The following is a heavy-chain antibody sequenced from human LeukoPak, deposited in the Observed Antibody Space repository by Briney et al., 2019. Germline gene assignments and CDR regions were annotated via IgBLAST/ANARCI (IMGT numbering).Heavy chain of an antibody. V-gene: IGHV1-8*01. CDR1: GYTCTSCD. CDR2: INPKSGRT. J-gene: IGHJ4*02. D-gene: IGHD6-13*01. CDR3: ARGRSGLAAAGTYDY. Sequence: ASVKVSCKASGYTCTSCDINWVRQATGQGLEWMGWINPKSGRTGYAKKFQDRVSMTMNTSISTAYMEVSSLRFDDTAVYYCARGRSGLAAAGTYDYWGQGTLITVSS.